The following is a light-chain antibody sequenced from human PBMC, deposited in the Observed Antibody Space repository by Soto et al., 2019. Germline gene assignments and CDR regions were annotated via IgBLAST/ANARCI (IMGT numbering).Light chain of an antibody. V-gene: IGLV2-14*03. Sequence: QSVLTQPASVSGSPGQSITISCTGTNSDVGGYNYVSWYQHHPGKAPKLMIYDVSNRPSGVSNRFSGSKSGNTASLTISGLQPDDEAVYYCCSYPPSNTLQTVFGTGSKVTV. CDR2: DVS. J-gene: IGLJ1*01. CDR1: NSDVGGYNY. CDR3: CSYPPSNTLQTV.